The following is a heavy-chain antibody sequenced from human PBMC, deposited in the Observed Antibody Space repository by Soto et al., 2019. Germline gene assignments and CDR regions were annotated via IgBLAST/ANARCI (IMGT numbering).Heavy chain of an antibody. CDR2: IIPILGIA. V-gene: IGHV1-69*02. CDR3: ASNRRDGYNSQNYYYYGMDV. CDR1: GGTFSSYT. J-gene: IGHJ6*02. Sequence: QVQLVQSGAEVKKPGSSVKVSCKASGGTFSSYTISWVRQAPGQGLEWMGRIIPILGIANYAQKFQGRVKITADKSTSTAYMELSSLRSEDTAVYYCASNRRDGYNSQNYYYYGMDVWGQGTTVTVSS. D-gene: IGHD5-12*01.